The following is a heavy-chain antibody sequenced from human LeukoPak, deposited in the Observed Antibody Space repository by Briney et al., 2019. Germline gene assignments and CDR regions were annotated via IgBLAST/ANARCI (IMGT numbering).Heavy chain of an antibody. V-gene: IGHV3-64*01. Sequence: GGSLRLSCAASGITFSNYAMHWVRQAPGKGLEYVATISNNGDNTYYANSVKGRFTISRDNSKNTLYLQMGRLRIEDMAVYYCARNQQLEYYYYYYMDVWGKGTTVTLSS. CDR1: GITFSNYA. CDR3: ARNQQLEYYYYYYMDV. CDR2: ISNNGDNT. J-gene: IGHJ6*03. D-gene: IGHD6-13*01.